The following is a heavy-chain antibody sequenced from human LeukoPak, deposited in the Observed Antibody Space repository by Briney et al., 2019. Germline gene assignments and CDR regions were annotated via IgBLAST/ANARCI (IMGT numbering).Heavy chain of an antibody. J-gene: IGHJ4*02. CDR3: ARGPYCSRGTCPLDY. V-gene: IGHV4-4*07. CDR1: GGSISNYF. Sequence: SETLSLTCTVSGGSISNYFWSWIRQPAGKGLEWIGRLYTSGNTNYNPSLKSRVTMSADTSKNQFSLKLSSVTAADTAVYYCARGPYCSRGTCPLDYWGQGTLVTVSS. D-gene: IGHD2-15*01. CDR2: LYTSGNT.